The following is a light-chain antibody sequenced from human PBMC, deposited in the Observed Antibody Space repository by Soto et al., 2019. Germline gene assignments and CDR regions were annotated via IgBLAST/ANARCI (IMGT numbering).Light chain of an antibody. CDR3: QQYEFLPVT. CDR1: ECVTTR. J-gene: IGKJ2*01. V-gene: IGKV1-33*01. Sequence: IQMTESPSSRSASVGDRVTVSGRASECVTTRWAWHQQKPGKAPKRLIYDACNLETGVPSPFCGSGSGRHFTFTITSLQPEDIGTYYCQQYEFLPVTFGRGTKVDIK. CDR2: DAC.